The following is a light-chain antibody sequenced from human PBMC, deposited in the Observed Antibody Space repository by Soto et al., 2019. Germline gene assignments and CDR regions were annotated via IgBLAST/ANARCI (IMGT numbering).Light chain of an antibody. Sequence: EIVLTQSPGTLSLSPGERGILSCRASQSVSNNYLAWYQQKPGQAPRLLIYGAYTRVTGIPDRVSGSGSGTDFTLTITRLETEEFAVYYCPQYGSSPLTFGPGTKVDIK. CDR1: QSVSNNY. J-gene: IGKJ3*01. CDR3: PQYGSSPLT. CDR2: GAY. V-gene: IGKV3-20*01.